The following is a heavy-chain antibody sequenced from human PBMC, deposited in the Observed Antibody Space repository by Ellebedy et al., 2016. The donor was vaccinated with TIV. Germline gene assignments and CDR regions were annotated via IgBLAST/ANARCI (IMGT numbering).Heavy chain of an antibody. CDR1: GYTFTSYY. J-gene: IGHJ5*02. Sequence: AASVKVSCKASGYTFTSYYIHWVRQAPGQGLEWMGIINPTGGSTNYVQKFQGRVSMTRDTSTSTVDMELSSLRSEDTAVYYCGRVLGSYGWFDPWGQGTLVTVSS. CDR3: GRVLGSYGWFDP. CDR2: INPTGGST. D-gene: IGHD3-16*01. V-gene: IGHV1-46*01.